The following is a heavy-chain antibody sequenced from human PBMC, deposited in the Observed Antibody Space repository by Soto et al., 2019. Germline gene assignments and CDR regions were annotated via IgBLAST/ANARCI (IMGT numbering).Heavy chain of an antibody. Sequence: PGGSLRPSCAASGFTFSGPAMHWVRQASGKGLEWIGRIRSKSNSYATAYAASVKGRFTISRDDSKDTAYLQMDSLKTEDTAVYYCTRDPRNYCDCIGSGNWFVPWGQGSLVTVSS. V-gene: IGHV3-73*01. CDR1: GFTFSGPA. CDR3: TRDPRNYCDCIGSGNWFVP. D-gene: IGHD3-22*01. CDR2: IRSKSNSYAT. J-gene: IGHJ5*02.